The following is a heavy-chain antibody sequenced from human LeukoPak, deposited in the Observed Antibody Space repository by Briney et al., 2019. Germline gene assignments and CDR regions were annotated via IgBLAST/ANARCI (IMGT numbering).Heavy chain of an antibody. CDR3: AKTVRGVIWSWFDP. J-gene: IGHJ5*02. V-gene: IGHV3-30*04. CDR1: GFTFSSYA. D-gene: IGHD3-10*01. Sequence: GGSLRLSCAASGFTFSSYAMHWVRQAPGKGLEWVAVISYDGSNKYYADSVKGRFTISRDNSKNTLYLQMNSLRAEDTAVYYCAKTVRGVIWSWFDPWGQGTLVTVSS. CDR2: ISYDGSNK.